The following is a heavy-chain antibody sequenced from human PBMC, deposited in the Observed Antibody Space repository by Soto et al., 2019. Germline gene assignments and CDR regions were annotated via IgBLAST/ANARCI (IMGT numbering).Heavy chain of an antibody. D-gene: IGHD5-18*01. V-gene: IGHV3-23*01. CDR1: GFTFSSYA. CDR3: AKVRDTTMDMNFDY. J-gene: IGHJ4*02. Sequence: GSLRLSCAASGFTFSSYAMNWVRQAPVKVLEWVSTFDNSDGRTYYSDSVKGRFTISRDNSKNTLFLQMNSLRPEDTAVYYCAKVRDTTMDMNFDYWGQGTLVTVSS. CDR2: FDNSDGRT.